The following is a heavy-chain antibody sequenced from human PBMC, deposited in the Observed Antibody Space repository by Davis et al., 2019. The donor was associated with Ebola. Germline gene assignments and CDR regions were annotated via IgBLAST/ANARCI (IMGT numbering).Heavy chain of an antibody. CDR3: ARDPRYGMDV. Sequence: PGGSLRLSCAASGFTFSTYNMNWVRQAPGKGLEWVSSISSSSRYIYYADSVKGRFTISRDNAKNSLYLQMNSLRAEDTAVYYCARDPRYGMDVWGQGTTVNVCS. CDR2: ISSSSRYI. CDR1: GFTFSTYN. V-gene: IGHV3-21*04. J-gene: IGHJ6*02.